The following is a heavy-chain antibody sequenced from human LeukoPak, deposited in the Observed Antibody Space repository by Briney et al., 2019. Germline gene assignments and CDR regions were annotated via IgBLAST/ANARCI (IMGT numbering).Heavy chain of an antibody. J-gene: IGHJ5*02. CDR1: GYTFTGYY. CDR2: INPNSGGT. CDR3: GRGDYYYDSSGFPDWFDP. V-gene: IGHV1-2*02. Sequence: ASVKVSCKASGYTFTGYYIHWERQAPGQGLEWMGWINPNSGGTNYAQKFQGRVTMTRDTSISTAYVELSRLRSDDTAVYYCGRGDYYYDSSGFPDWFDPWGQGTLVTVSS. D-gene: IGHD3-22*01.